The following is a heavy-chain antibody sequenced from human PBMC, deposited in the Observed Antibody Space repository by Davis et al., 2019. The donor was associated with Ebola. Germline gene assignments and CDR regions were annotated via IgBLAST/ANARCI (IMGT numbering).Heavy chain of an antibody. CDR1: GFTFSDYT. J-gene: IGHJ4*02. CDR2: IRSKANSYAT. V-gene: IGHV3-73*01. D-gene: IGHD4-17*01. CDR3: TATVTTDY. Sequence: GESLKISCAASGFTFSDYTMNWVRQASGKGLEWVGRIRSKANSYATAYAASVKGRFTISRDDSKDTAYLQMNSLKTEDTAVYYCTATVTTDYWGQGTLVTVSS.